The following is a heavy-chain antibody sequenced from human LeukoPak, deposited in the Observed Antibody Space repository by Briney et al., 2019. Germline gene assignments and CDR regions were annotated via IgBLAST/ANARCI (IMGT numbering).Heavy chain of an antibody. CDR2: INWNGGSI. Sequence: GGSLRLSCAASGFTFSSYSMTWVRQAPGKGLEWVSGINWNGGSIGYVDSVKGRFTISRDNAKNTLYLQMNSLRAEDTALYYCARVGGSWPTYYYYIDVWGKGTTVTVSS. J-gene: IGHJ6*03. V-gene: IGHV3-20*04. CDR3: ARVGGSWPTYYYYIDV. CDR1: GFTFSSYS. D-gene: IGHD6-13*01.